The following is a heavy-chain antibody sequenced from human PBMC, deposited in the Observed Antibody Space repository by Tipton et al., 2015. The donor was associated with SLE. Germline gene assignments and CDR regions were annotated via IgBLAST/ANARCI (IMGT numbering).Heavy chain of an antibody. J-gene: IGHJ4*02. V-gene: IGHV4-61*01. CDR1: GGSVSSGSYY. Sequence: TLSLTCTVSGGSVSSGSYYWSWIRQPPGKGLEWIGYIYYSGTTNYNPSLKSRVTTSTDTSKKQFFLNLSTVTAADTAVFYCARGPTRYYFDYWGQGILVTVSS. CDR2: IYYSGTT. CDR3: ARGPTRYYFDY.